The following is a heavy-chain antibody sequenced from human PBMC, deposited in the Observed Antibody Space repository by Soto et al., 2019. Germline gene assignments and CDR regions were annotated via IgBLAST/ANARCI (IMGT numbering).Heavy chain of an antibody. V-gene: IGHV4-59*01. CDR1: GGSISSYY. CDR2: IYSSGST. Sequence: PSETLSLTCTVSGGSISSYYWSWIRQPPGKGLEWIGYIYSSGSTNYNPSLKSRVTISVDTSKNQFSLNLSSVTAADTAIYYCARDRHSFGYWGQGTLVTVSS. CDR3: ARDRHSFGY. J-gene: IGHJ4*02.